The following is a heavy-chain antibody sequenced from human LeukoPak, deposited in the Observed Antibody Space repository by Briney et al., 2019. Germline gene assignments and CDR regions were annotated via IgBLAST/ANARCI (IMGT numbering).Heavy chain of an antibody. D-gene: IGHD3-22*01. CDR2: INHGGST. J-gene: IGHJ4*02. V-gene: IGHV4-34*01. CDR1: GGSFSGYY. Sequence: PSETLSLTCAVYGGSFSGYYWSWIRQPPGKGLEWIGEINHGGSTNYNPSLKSRVTISVDTSKNQFSLKLSSVTAADTAVYYCARTSRYYYDSSGPDDWGQGTLVTVSS. CDR3: ARTSRYYYDSSGPDD.